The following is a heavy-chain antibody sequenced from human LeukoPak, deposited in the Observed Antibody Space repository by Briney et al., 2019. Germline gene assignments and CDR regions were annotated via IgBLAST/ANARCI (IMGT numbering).Heavy chain of an antibody. Sequence: SVKVSRKASGGTFSSYAISWVRQAPGQGLEWMGGTNPIFGTANYAQKFQGRVTMTRNTSISTAYMELSSLRSEDTAVYYCARRLTGDAFDIWGQGTMVTVSS. CDR1: GGTFSSYA. D-gene: IGHD7-27*01. V-gene: IGHV1-69*05. CDR3: ARRLTGDAFDI. CDR2: TNPIFGTA. J-gene: IGHJ3*02.